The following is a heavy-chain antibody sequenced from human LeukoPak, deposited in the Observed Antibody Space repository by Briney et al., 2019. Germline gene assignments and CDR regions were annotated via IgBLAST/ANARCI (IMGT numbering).Heavy chain of an antibody. Sequence: GESLKISCKVSGYSFTSYCIGWVRQMRGKGLEWMGIIYPGDSGPTYSPSFQGQVTISVDKSINTAYLQWSSLQASDTAMYYCGMSGDRVPLQDDVFDFWGQGTMVTVS. CDR2: IYPGDSGP. CDR1: GYSFTSYC. J-gene: IGHJ3*01. D-gene: IGHD1-26*01. V-gene: IGHV5-51*01. CDR3: GMSGDRVPLQDDVFDF.